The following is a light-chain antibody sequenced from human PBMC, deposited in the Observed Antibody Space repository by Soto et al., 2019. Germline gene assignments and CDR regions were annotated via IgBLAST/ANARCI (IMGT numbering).Light chain of an antibody. CDR3: QERTGWPPWT. J-gene: IGKJ1*01. Sequence: EVVMRQSPATLSFSPGEGATLSCLSSQGIGDTLAWYQHKPGQAPRLLIYDASTRATGIPARFSGSGSGTDFTLTISSLEPEDFAVYYCQERTGWPPWTFGQGTKVDIK. CDR1: QGIGDT. V-gene: IGKV3-11*01. CDR2: DAS.